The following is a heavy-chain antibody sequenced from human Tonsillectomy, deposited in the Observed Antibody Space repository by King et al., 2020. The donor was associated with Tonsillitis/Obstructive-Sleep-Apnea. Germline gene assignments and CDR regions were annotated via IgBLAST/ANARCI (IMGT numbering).Heavy chain of an antibody. CDR2: LYYSGST. CDR3: ARHSSVLPPNFDS. Sequence: QLQESGPGLVSPSETLSLTCTVSGGSISNSTYYWGWIRQPPGKGLEWIGSLYYSGSTYYSPSLKSRVTISVDTSKNQFSLKLSSVTAADTAGYYCARHSSVLPPNFDSWGQGRLVTVSS. D-gene: IGHD2-8*01. V-gene: IGHV4-39*01. J-gene: IGHJ4*02. CDR1: GGSISNSTYY.